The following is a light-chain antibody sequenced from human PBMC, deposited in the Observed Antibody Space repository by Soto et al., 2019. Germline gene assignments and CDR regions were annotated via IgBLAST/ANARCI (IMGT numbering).Light chain of an antibody. CDR1: QSISSW. CDR3: QHYNSYSEA. J-gene: IGKJ1*01. V-gene: IGKV1-5*03. Sequence: DIQMTQTPSALSASVGDRVTITCRASQSISSWLAWYQQKPGKAPKLLIYKASSLESGVPSRFSGSGSGTEFTLTISRLEPEDFATYYCQHYNSYSEAFGQGTKVDIK. CDR2: KAS.